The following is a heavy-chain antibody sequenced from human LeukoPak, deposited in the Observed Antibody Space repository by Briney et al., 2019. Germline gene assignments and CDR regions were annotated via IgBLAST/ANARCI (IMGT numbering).Heavy chain of an antibody. D-gene: IGHD3-22*01. V-gene: IGHV5-51*01. J-gene: IGHJ4*02. Sequence: GESLKISCKGSGYSFTSYWIAWVRQMPGKGLEWMGIIYPGDSDTRYSPSFQGQVTISADKSISTAYLQWSSLKASDTAMYYCARPYYYDSSGYYYLDYWGQGTLVTVSS. CDR1: GYSFTSYW. CDR2: IYPGDSDT. CDR3: ARPYYYDSSGYYYLDY.